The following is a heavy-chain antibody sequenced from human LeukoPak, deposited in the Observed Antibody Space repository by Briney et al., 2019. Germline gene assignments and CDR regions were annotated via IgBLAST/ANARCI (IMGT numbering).Heavy chain of an antibody. CDR1: GFTFDDYA. J-gene: IGHJ3*02. CDR3: AKYTCSSTSCVFGAFDI. V-gene: IGHV3-9*01. D-gene: IGHD2-2*01. CDR2: ISWNSGSI. Sequence: GGSLRLSCAASGFTFDDYAMHWVRQAPGKGLEWVSGISWNSGSIGYADSVKGRFTISRDNAKNSLHLQMNSLRAEDTASYYCAKYTCSSTSCVFGAFDIWGQGTMVTVSS.